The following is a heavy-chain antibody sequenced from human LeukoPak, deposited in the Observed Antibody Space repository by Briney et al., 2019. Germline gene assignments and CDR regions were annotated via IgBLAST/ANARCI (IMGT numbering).Heavy chain of an antibody. D-gene: IGHD1-26*01. J-gene: IGHJ4*02. Sequence: GGSLRLSCAASGFTFSSYWMSWVRQAPGKGLEWVANIKQDASEKYYVDSVKGRFTISRDNSKNTLYLQMNSLRADDTAVYYCAAVGPKGYWGQGTLVTVSS. CDR1: GFTFSSYW. V-gene: IGHV3-7*03. CDR3: AAVGPKGY. CDR2: IKQDASEK.